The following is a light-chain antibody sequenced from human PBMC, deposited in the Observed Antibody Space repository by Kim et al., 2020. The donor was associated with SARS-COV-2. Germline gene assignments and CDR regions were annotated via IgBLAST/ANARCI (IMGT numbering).Light chain of an antibody. Sequence: EIVMTQSPVTLSVSPGERVTLSCRASQSISTNLGWYQQKPGQAPRLLIYGASTRATGIPARFSGSGSGTEFTLTISSLQSEDFAVYCCQKYNDWPRTFGQGTKVDIK. J-gene: IGKJ1*01. CDR1: QSISTN. CDR3: QKYNDWPRT. CDR2: GAS. V-gene: IGKV3-15*01.